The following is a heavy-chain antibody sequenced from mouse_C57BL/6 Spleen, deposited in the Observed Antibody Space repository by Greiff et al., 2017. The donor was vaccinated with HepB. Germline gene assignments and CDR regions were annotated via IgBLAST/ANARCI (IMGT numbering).Heavy chain of an antibody. CDR2: IYPRDGST. CDR3: ARGEGLRRFAY. CDR1: GYTFTSYD. V-gene: IGHV1-85*01. J-gene: IGHJ3*01. Sequence: VQLQQSGPELVKPGASVKLSCKASGYTFTSYDINWVKQRPGQGLEWFGWIYPRDGSTKYNEKFKGKATLTVDTSSSTAYMELHSLTSEDSAVYFCARGEGLRRFAYWGQGTLVTVSA. D-gene: IGHD2-4*01.